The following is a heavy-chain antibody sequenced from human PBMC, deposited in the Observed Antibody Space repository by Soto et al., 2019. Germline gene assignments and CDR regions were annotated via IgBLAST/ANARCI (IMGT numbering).Heavy chain of an antibody. CDR2: IYHSGST. V-gene: IGHV4-4*02. J-gene: IGHJ4*02. D-gene: IGHD3-10*01. CDR1: GGSISSSNW. Sequence: PSETLSLTCAVSGGSISSSNWWSWVRQPPGKGLEWIGEIYHSGSTNYNPSLKSRVTISVDKSKNQFSLKLSSVTAADTAVYYCARHDTYYYGSGSYPFGYWGQGTLVTVSS. CDR3: ARHDTYYYGSGSYPFGY.